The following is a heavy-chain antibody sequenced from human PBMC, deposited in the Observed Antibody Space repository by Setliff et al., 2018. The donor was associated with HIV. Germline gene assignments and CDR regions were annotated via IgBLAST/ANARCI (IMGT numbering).Heavy chain of an antibody. CDR1: GFTFSSYS. CDR3: ARDQRWLQQADWYFDL. Sequence: SLKISCAASGFTFSSYSMNWVRQAPGKGLEWVSSISSSTSYIYYADSVKGRFTISRDNAKNSLYLQMNSLRAEDTAVYYCARDQRWLQQADWYFDLWGRGTLVTVSS. J-gene: IGHJ2*01. V-gene: IGHV3-21*01. CDR2: ISSSTSYI. D-gene: IGHD5-12*01.